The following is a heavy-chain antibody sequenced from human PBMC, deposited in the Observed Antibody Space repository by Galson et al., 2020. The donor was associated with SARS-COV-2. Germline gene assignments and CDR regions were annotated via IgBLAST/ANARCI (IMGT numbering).Heavy chain of an antibody. CDR1: GYTFASFG. J-gene: IGHJ6*03. CDR3: ASSISAAGKPYYYYYYMDV. D-gene: IGHD6-13*01. V-gene: IGHV1-18*04. CDR2: INAYNAYT. Sequence: ASVKVSCKASGYTFASFGFNWVRQAPGQGPEWMGWINAYNAYTTYAEKFRGRFTMTIDTSTRTSYMELTSLRTDDTAIYYCASSISAAGKPYYYYYYMDVWANGTTVTVSS.